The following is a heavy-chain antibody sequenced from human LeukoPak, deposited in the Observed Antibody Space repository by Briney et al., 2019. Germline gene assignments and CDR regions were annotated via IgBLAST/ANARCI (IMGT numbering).Heavy chain of an antibody. J-gene: IGHJ4*02. D-gene: IGHD6-13*01. CDR3: AKDIAAAGRSKTFDY. Sequence: PGGSLRLSCAASGFTFDDYAMHWVRQAPGKGLEWVSGISWNSGSIGYADSVKGRFTISRDNAKNSLYLQMNSLRAEDTALYYCAKDIAAAGRSKTFDYWGQGTLVTVSS. CDR1: GFTFDDYA. V-gene: IGHV3-9*01. CDR2: ISWNSGSI.